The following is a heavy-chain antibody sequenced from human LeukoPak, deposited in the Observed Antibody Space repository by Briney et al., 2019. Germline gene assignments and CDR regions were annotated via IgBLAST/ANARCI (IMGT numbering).Heavy chain of an antibody. J-gene: IGHJ3*02. CDR1: GGSISSYY. Sequence: PSETLSLTCTVSGGSISSYYWSWIRQPPGKGLEWIGYIYYSGSTYYKPSLKSRVTISVDTSKNQFSLKLSSVTAADTAVYYCARDSVGVTEAFDIWGQGTMVTVSS. CDR2: IYYSGST. CDR3: ARDSVGVTEAFDI. V-gene: IGHV4-59*12. D-gene: IGHD1-26*01.